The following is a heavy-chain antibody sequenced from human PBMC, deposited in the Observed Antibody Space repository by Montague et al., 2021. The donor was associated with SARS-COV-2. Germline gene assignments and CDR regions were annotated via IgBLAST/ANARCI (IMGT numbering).Heavy chain of an antibody. D-gene: IGHD3-9*01. CDR3: ARTGLGAYDILTGYTVNAFDM. V-gene: IGHV4-59*01. J-gene: IGHJ3*02. CDR1: GGSITSYY. CDR2: IYYSGST. Sequence: SETLSLTCTVSGGSITSYYWTWIRQPPGKGLEWVGRIYYSGSTNYNPSLKSRVTISVDTSKNQFSLKRSSVTAADTAVYYCARTGLGAYDILTGYTVNAFDMWGQGRMVTIA.